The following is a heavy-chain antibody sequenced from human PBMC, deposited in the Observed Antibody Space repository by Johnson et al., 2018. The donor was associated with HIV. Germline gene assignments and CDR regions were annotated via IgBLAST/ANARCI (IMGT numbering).Heavy chain of an antibody. Sequence: RLVESGGGLVQPGGSLRLSCAASGFIVSTNYMTWVRQAPGKGLEWVSVIYSGGSTYYADSVKGRFTISRDNSQNTLYLQMNSLRAEDTAVYYCPTDGDGDYAFDIWGQGTMVTVSS. CDR3: PTDGDGDYAFDI. CDR1: GFIVSTNY. D-gene: IGHD4-17*01. V-gene: IGHV3-66*02. CDR2: IYSGGST. J-gene: IGHJ3*02.